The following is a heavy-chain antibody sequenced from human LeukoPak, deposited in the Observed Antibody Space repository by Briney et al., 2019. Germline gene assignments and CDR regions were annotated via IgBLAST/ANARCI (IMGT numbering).Heavy chain of an antibody. CDR2: ISSSSSYI. Sequence: PGGSLRLSCAASGFTFSSYSMNWVRQAPGKGLEWVSSISSSSSYIYYADSVKGRFTISTDNAKNSMYMPMSSLRAEATAVYYCARVVNSQGGDAFDIWGQGTMVTVSS. J-gene: IGHJ3*02. CDR1: GFTFSSYS. CDR3: ARVVNSQGGDAFDI. V-gene: IGHV3-21*01. D-gene: IGHD2/OR15-2a*01.